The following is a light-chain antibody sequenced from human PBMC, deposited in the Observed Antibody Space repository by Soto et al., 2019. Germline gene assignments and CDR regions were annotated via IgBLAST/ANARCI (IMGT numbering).Light chain of an antibody. J-gene: IGKJ4*01. CDR1: QSVSSSY. CDR3: QQYDDWLRLT. V-gene: IGKV3-20*01. Sequence: EIVLTQSPGTLSLSAGERATLFCRASQSVSSSYLAWYQQKPGQAPRLLIFGASYRATGIPARFSGSGSGTEFNLTISSLQSEDFAVYFCQQYDDWLRLTFGGGTKVEIK. CDR2: GAS.